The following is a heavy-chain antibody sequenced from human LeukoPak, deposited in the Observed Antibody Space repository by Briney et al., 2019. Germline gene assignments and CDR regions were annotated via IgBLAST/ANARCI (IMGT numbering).Heavy chain of an antibody. CDR3: ARLSGSYGD. CDR2: ISYDGSNK. V-gene: IGHV3-30-3*01. Sequence: GRSLRLSCAASGFTFSSYAMHWVRQAPGKGLEWVAVISYDGSNKYYADSVKGRFTISRDNSKNTLYLQMNSLRAEDTAVYYCARLSGSYGDWGQGTLVTVSS. D-gene: IGHD1-26*01. J-gene: IGHJ4*02. CDR1: GFTFSSYA.